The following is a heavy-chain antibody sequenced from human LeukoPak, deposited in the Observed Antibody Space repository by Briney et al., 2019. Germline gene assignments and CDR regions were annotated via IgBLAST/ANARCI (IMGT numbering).Heavy chain of an antibody. CDR3: AGEYSSDNNLDY. D-gene: IGHD6-19*01. Sequence: SETLSLTCTVSGGSISSYYWSWIRQPPGKGLEWIASTYYSGSTYYSPSLKSRVTISVDTSKNQFSLKLSSVTAADTAVYYCAGEYSSDNNLDYWGQGTLVTVSS. V-gene: IGHV4-59*05. J-gene: IGHJ4*02. CDR1: GGSISSYY. CDR2: TYYSGST.